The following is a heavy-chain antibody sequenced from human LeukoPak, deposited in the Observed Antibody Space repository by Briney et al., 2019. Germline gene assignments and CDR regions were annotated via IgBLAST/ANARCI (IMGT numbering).Heavy chain of an antibody. CDR3: ARFNSTYYYYDY. D-gene: IGHD2/OR15-2a*01. J-gene: IGHJ4*02. V-gene: IGHV4-28*06. CDR2: IDYGGST. Sequence: SETLSLTCGVSGYSISNSNWWGWIRPPPGKGLEWIGYIDYGGSTNYNPALKSRATVSVDTSRNQFSLKLTSVTALDTAVYYCARFNSTYYYYDYWGQGTLVTVSS. CDR1: GYSISNSNW.